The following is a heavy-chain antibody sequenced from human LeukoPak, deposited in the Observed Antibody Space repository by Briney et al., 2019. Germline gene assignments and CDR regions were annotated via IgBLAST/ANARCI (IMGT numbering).Heavy chain of an antibody. J-gene: IGHJ4*02. V-gene: IGHV4-61*01. Sequence: PSETLSLTCTVSGGSVSSSSYYWGWIRQPPGKGLEWIGTIYYSGTTNYNPSLKSRVTISVDTSRNQFSLKLSSVTAADTAVYYCARKTTGTMSPYFDYWGQGTLVTVSS. D-gene: IGHD1-1*01. CDR1: GGSVSSSSYY. CDR2: IYYSGTT. CDR3: ARKTTGTMSPYFDY.